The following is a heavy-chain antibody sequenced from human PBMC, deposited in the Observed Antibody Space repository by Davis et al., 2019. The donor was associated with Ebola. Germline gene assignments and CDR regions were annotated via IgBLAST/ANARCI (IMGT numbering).Heavy chain of an antibody. CDR3: ARAGHSSSWYGRGDYYYYGMDV. Sequence: PGGSLRLSCAASGFTFSTYAMSWVRQAPGKGLEWVSSGSGGSTYYADSVKGRFTVSRDNSKNTDYLQMNSLRAEDTAVYYCARAGHSSSWYGRGDYYYYGMDVWGQGTTVTVSS. CDR2: SGSGGST. V-gene: IGHV3-23*01. CDR1: GFTFSTYA. D-gene: IGHD6-13*01. J-gene: IGHJ6*02.